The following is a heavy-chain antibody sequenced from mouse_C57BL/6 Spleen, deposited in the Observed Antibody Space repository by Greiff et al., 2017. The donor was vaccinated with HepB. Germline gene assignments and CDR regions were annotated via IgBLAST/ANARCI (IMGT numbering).Heavy chain of an antibody. CDR1: GYTFTSYW. J-gene: IGHJ3*01. D-gene: IGHD3-2*02. V-gene: IGHV1-50*01. Sequence: QVQLQQSGAELVKPGASVKLSCKASGYTFTSYWMQWVKQRPGQGLEWIGEIDPSDSYTNYNQKFKGKATLTVDTSSSTAYMQLSSLTSEDSAVYYCATSSGYGFAYWGQGTLVTVSA. CDR3: ATSSGYGFAY. CDR2: IDPSDSYT.